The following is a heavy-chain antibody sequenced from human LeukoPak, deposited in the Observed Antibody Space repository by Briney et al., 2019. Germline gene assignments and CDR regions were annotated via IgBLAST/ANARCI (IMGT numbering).Heavy chain of an antibody. D-gene: IGHD6-13*01. V-gene: IGHV3-11*04. CDR2: ISSSGSTI. CDR1: GFTFSDYY. CDR3: ARDLSSWTFSGFDI. J-gene: IGHJ3*02. Sequence: GGSLGLFCAASGFTFSDYYMSWIRQAPGKGLEWVSYISSSGSTIYYADSVKGRFTISRDNAKNSLYLQMNSLRAEDTAVYYCARDLSSWTFSGFDIWGQGTMVTVSS.